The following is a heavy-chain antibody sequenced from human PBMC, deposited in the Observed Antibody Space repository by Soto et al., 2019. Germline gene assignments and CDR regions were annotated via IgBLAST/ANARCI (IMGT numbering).Heavy chain of an antibody. V-gene: IGHV5-51*01. J-gene: IGHJ5*01. CDR2: IYPADADA. CDR3: ARQIGNWFDS. CDR1: GSGFTNYW. Sequence: GGSLRLSCAASGSGFTNYWINWLRQTPGKGLEWMGIIYPADADARYSPSFQGQVTISADKSITTAYLQWTSLEASDTAIYYCARQIGNWFDSWGQGTLVTVSS.